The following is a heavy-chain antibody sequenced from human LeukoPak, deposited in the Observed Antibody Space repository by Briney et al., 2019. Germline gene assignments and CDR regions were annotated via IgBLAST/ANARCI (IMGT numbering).Heavy chain of an antibody. J-gene: IGHJ6*02. CDR1: GFTFDDYA. V-gene: IGHV3-9*01. Sequence: GGSLRLSCAASGFTFDDYAMHWVRHAPGKGLEWVSGISWNSGSIGYADSVKGRFTISRDNAKNSLYLQMNSLRAEDTALYYCAKDRQWELLNGMDVWGQGTTVTVSS. CDR3: AKDRQWELLNGMDV. D-gene: IGHD1-26*01. CDR2: ISWNSGSI.